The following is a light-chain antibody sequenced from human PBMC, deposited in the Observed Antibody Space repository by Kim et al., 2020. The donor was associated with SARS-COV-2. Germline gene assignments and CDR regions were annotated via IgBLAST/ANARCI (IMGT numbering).Light chain of an antibody. CDR3: QQLHTLPYT. CDR2: TAS. Sequence: ASLGDRVIITCRAGQDIKTYLAWYQQEPGKAPKLLIHTASTLQSGVPSRFSGSGSGTDFTLTISSPQPEDSATYYCQQLHTLPYTFGQGTKLEIK. J-gene: IGKJ2*01. CDR1: QDIKTY. V-gene: IGKV1-9*01.